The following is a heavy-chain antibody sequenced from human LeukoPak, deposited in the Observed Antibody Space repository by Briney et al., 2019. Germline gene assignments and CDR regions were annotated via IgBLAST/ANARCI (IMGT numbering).Heavy chain of an antibody. D-gene: IGHD1-14*01. CDR1: GFSFSSYY. CDR2: ISSSSTYI. Sequence: GGSLRLSCAASGFSFSSYYVNWVRQAPGRGREWVSCISSSSTYIYYADSVRGRFAISRDNAKNSLYLQMNSLRAEDTAVYYCVRENHGSFDYWGQGSLVTVSS. J-gene: IGHJ4*02. CDR3: VRENHGSFDY. V-gene: IGHV3-21*01.